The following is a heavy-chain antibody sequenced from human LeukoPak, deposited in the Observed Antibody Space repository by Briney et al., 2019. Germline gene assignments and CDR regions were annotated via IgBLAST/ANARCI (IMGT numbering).Heavy chain of an antibody. CDR1: GFTFSSYA. V-gene: IGHV3-23*01. Sequence: GGSLRLSCAASGFTFSSYAMSWVRQAPGKGLEWVSAISGSGGSTYYADSVKGRFTISRDNSKKTLYLQMNSLRAEDTAVYYCAKSSHYYDNSGYYQYWGQGTLVTVSS. CDR3: AKSSHYYDNSGYYQY. D-gene: IGHD3-22*01. CDR2: ISGSGGST. J-gene: IGHJ4*02.